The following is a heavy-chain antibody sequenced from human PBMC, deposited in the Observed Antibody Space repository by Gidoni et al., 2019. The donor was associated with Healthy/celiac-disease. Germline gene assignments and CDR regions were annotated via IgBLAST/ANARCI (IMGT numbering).Heavy chain of an antibody. CDR3: ARVGYYDSSGYYYYYYGMDV. D-gene: IGHD3-22*01. Sequence: QVQLVQSGAEVKKPGSSVKVSCKASGGTFSSYAISWVRQAPGQGLEWMGGIIPIFGTANYAQKFQGRVTITADKSTSTAYMELSSLRSEDTAVYYCARVGYYDSSGYYYYYYGMDVWGQGTTVTVSS. V-gene: IGHV1-69*06. CDR2: IIPIFGTA. J-gene: IGHJ6*02. CDR1: GGTFSSYA.